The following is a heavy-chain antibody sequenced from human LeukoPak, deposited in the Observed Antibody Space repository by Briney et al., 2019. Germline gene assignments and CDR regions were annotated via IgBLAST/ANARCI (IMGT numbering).Heavy chain of an antibody. CDR3: ARGYCSGGSCYVGGFDY. Sequence: SETLFLTCTVSGGSISSGGYYWSWIRQQPGEGLGWIGYIYYSGSTFYNPSLQSRVTISIDTSKNQFSLNLSSVTAADTAVYYCARGYCSGGSCYVGGFDYWGQGTLVTVSS. D-gene: IGHD2-15*01. CDR1: GGSISSGGYY. CDR2: IYYSGST. J-gene: IGHJ4*02. V-gene: IGHV4-31*03.